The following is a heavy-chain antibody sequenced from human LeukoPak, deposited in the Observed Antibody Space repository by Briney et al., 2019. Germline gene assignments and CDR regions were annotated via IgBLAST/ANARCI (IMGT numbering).Heavy chain of an antibody. D-gene: IGHD2-15*01. CDR1: GFTFSRYS. Sequence: GGSLRLSCTVSGFTFSRYSLNWVRQAPGKGLEWVSSITSSNYIYYADSVKGRFTISRDNAKNSLYLQMNSLRAEDTAVYYCARVSCSGGSCLDYWGQGTLVTVSS. CDR3: ARVSCSGGSCLDY. V-gene: IGHV3-21*01. CDR2: ITSSNYI. J-gene: IGHJ4*02.